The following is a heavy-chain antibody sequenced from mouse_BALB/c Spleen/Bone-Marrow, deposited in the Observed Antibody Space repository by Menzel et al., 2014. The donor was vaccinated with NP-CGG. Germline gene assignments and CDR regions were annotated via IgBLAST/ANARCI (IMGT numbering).Heavy chain of an antibody. J-gene: IGHJ4*01. V-gene: IGHV5-9-4*01. CDR2: ISSGGNYT. D-gene: IGHD1-1*01. CDR1: GFTFSSYA. CDR3: VRAYGSSYAMDY. Sequence: EVMLVESGGGLVKPGGSLKLSCAASGFTFSSYAMSWVRQSPEKRLEWVAEISSGGNYTYYPDTVTGRFTISRDNAKNILYLEMSSLRCDDTAMYYCVRAYGSSYAMDYWGQGTSVTVSS.